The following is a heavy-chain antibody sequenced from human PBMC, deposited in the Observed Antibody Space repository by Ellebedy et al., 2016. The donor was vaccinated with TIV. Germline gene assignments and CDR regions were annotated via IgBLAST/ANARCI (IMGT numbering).Heavy chain of an antibody. D-gene: IGHD6-6*01. J-gene: IGHJ4*02. V-gene: IGHV1-69*13. CDR3: ARVPAEGAARRQYYFDY. CDR2: IIPIFGTA. CDR1: GGTFSSYA. Sequence: ASVKVSCKASGGTFSSYAISWVRQAPGQGLEWMGGIIPIFGTANYAQKFQGRVTITADESTSTAYMELSSLRSEDTAVYYCARVPAEGAARRQYYFDYWGQGTLVTVSS.